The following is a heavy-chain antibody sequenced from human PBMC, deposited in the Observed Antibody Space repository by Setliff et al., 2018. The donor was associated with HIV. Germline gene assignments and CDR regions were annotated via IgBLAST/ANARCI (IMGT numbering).Heavy chain of an antibody. V-gene: IGHV4-34*01. CDR1: GGSFSGYY. J-gene: IGHJ4*02. CDR2: IYNSDTT. CDR3: ARGFAGGLFYFDS. Sequence: PSETLSLTCAVYGGSFSGYYWSWIRQPPGKGLEWIGYIYNSDTTNYNPSLKSRVTMSIDMSKNQFSLNLTSVTAADTAVYYCARGFAGGLFYFDSWGQGTLVTVSS. D-gene: IGHD2-15*01.